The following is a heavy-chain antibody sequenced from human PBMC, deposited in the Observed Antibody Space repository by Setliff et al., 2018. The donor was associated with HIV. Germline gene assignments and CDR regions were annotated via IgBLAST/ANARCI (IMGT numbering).Heavy chain of an antibody. CDR3: ARGEKRFLEWLPLDYYYYYYMDV. D-gene: IGHD3-3*01. CDR1: GSTLTELS. CDR2: FDPEDGET. J-gene: IGHJ6*03. Sequence: GASVKVSCKVSGSTLTELSMHWVRQAPGKGLEWMGSFDPEDGETIYAQKFQGRVTITADASTSTAYMELSSLRSEDTAVYYRARGEKRFLEWLPLDYYYYYYMDVWGKGITVTVSS. V-gene: IGHV1-24*01.